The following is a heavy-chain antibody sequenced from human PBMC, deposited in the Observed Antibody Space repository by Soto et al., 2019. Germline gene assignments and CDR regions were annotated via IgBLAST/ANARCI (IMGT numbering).Heavy chain of an antibody. CDR3: ARGNYYGSGSYYSNYYYYMDV. J-gene: IGHJ6*03. CDR2: IIPILGIA. D-gene: IGHD3-10*01. Sequence: ASVKVSCKASGGTFSSYTISWVRQAPGQGLEWMGRIIPILGIANYAQKFQGRVTITADKSTSTAYMELSSLRSEDTAVYYCARGNYYGSGSYYSNYYYYMDVWGKGTTVTVSS. V-gene: IGHV1-69*02. CDR1: GGTFSSYT.